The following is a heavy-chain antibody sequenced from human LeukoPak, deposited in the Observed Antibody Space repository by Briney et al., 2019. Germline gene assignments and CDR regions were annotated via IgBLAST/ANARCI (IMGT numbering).Heavy chain of an antibody. CDR3: ARDSTVTLDY. J-gene: IGHJ4*02. D-gene: IGHD4-17*01. CDR1: GGSISSGSYY. CDR2: IYTSGST. Sequence: SQALSLTCTVSGGSISSGSYYWSWIRQPAGKGLEWIGRIYTSGSTNYNPSLKSRVTISVDTSKNQFSLKLSSVTAADTAVYYCARDSTVTLDYWGKGTLVTVSS. V-gene: IGHV4-61*02.